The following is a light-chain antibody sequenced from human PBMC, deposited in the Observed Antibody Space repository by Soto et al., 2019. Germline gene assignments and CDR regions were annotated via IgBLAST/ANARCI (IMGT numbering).Light chain of an antibody. V-gene: IGKV3-20*01. CDR1: SSLTSTH. J-gene: IGKJ2*01. CDR2: AAS. CDR3: QQFGSSPYT. Sequence: EIVLTQSPGTLSLSPGERATLSCRTSSSLTSTHLAWYQQKPGQAPRLLIYAASSRATGIPDRFSGSGSGTDFTLTISRLDPEDFAVYYCQQFGSSPYTFGQGTKLEIK.